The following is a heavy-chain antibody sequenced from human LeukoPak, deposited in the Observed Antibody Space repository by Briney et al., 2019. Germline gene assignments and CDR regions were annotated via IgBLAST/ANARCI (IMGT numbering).Heavy chain of an antibody. Sequence: GASVKVSCKASGYTFTNYDINWVRQATGQGLEWMGWMNPNSANTGYAQKFQGRVTMTRNTSISTAYMELSNLRSEDTAVYYCARVNCSSTSCRSKFLDYWGQGTLVTVSS. D-gene: IGHD2-2*01. CDR1: GYTFTNYD. CDR3: ARVNCSSTSCRSKFLDY. CDR2: MNPNSANT. J-gene: IGHJ4*02. V-gene: IGHV1-8*01.